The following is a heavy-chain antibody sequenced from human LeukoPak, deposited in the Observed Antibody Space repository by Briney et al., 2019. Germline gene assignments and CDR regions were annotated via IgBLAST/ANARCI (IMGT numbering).Heavy chain of an antibody. CDR1: GLTFSSYG. Sequence: GGSLRLSCEASGLTFSSYGMHWFRKAPGKGLEWVAVIWYDGSNKYYADSVKGRFTISRDNSKNTLYLQMNSLRAEDTAVYYCAKDSAPYSNYFDYWGQGTLVTVSS. CDR2: IWYDGSNK. CDR3: AKDSAPYSNYFDY. J-gene: IGHJ4*02. V-gene: IGHV3-33*06. D-gene: IGHD4-11*01.